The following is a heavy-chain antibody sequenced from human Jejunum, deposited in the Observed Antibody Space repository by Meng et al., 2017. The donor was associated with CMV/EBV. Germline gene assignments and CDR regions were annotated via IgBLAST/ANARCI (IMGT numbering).Heavy chain of an antibody. CDR2: VSGSGDST. J-gene: IGHJ1*01. D-gene: IGHD2/OR15-2a*01. CDR3: AKDLVWTYDSTTPKEY. V-gene: IGHV3-23*01. CDR1: FRFSSYA. Sequence: FRFSSYAMSWFRQAPGKGLEWISAVSGSGDSTFYADSVKGRFTISRDNSKSTMHLQMNGLRAEDTAVYYCAKDLVWTYDSTTPKEYWGQGTLVTVSS.